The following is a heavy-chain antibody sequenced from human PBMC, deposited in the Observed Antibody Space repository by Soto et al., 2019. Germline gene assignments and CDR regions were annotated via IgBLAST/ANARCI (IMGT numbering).Heavy chain of an antibody. CDR3: GTGTTLVAPGTFDY. Sequence: QVQLQESGPGLVKPSQTLSLTCTVSVGSISSVGYYWSWIRQHPGKGLEWIGYIYYSGSTSYHPTLKSRVTISVDTCKTQFSLRLSAVTAADTAVYYGGTGTTLVAPGTFDYWGQGTLVSVSS. CDR1: VGSISSVGYY. CDR2: IYYSGST. D-gene: IGHD5-12*01. J-gene: IGHJ4*02. V-gene: IGHV4-31*03.